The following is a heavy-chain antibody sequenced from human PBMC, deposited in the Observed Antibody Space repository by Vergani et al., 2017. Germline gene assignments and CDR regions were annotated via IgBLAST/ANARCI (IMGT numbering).Heavy chain of an antibody. V-gene: IGHV3-30*18. Sequence: QVQLLESGGGVVQPGRSLRLSCAASGFTFSNYGLHWVRQAPGQGLEWVAVISHDGNKKYYVDSVKGRFTISRDNSKNTLYLYMNSLRADDTAVYYCAKDPRLKEDYYYYYMDVWGKGTTVTVSS. J-gene: IGHJ6*03. CDR3: AKDPRLKEDYYYYYMDV. CDR2: ISHDGNKK. CDR1: GFTFSNYG.